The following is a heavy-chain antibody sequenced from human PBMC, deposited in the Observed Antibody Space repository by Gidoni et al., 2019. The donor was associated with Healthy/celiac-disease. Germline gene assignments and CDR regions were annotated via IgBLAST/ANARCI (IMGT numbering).Heavy chain of an antibody. CDR2: IYYSGST. CDR3: AREMSVGATKGY. J-gene: IGHJ4*02. CDR1: GGSISSSSYY. V-gene: IGHV4-39*02. Sequence: QLQLQESGPGLVKPSETLSLTCTVSGGSISSSSYYWGWIRQPPGKGLEWIGSIYYSGSTYYNPSLKSRVTISVDTSKNQFSLKLSSVTAADTAVYYCAREMSVGATKGYWGQGTLVTVSS. D-gene: IGHD1-26*01.